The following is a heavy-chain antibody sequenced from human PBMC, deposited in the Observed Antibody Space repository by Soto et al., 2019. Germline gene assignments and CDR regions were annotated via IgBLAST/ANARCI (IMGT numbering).Heavy chain of an antibody. Sequence: SVTRSLTYPVSGAYIKIYYWSWIRQTPGKGLEWLGNIYYYGDATYNPSLKSRATMSQDTSKRQFSLRLASVTAADTAVYDCARRGRHGYNHHFAFLGQGIPVTGS. J-gene: IGHJ4*02. V-gene: IGHV4-59*01. CDR3: ARRGRHGYNHHFAF. D-gene: IGHD6-25*01. CDR2: IYYYGDA. CDR1: GAYIKIYY.